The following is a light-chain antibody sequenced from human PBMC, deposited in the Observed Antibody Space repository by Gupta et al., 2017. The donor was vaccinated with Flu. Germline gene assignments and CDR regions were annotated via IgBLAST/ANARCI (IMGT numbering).Light chain of an antibody. CDR1: SGSIASNY. CDR2: EDN. Sequence: NFMLTQPHSVSESPGKTVTISCTRSSGSIASNYVQWYQQRPGSSPTTVIYEDNQRPSGVPDRFSGSIDSSSNSASLTITGLKTEDDADYYCQYYDSSNQVFGGGTKLTVL. CDR3: QYYDSSNQV. V-gene: IGLV6-57*01. J-gene: IGLJ3*02.